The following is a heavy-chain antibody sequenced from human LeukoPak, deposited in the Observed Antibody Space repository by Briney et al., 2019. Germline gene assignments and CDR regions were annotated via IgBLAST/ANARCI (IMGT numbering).Heavy chain of an antibody. CDR1: GYTFTGYY. CDR3: ARESSYGPPPYYYYYMDV. Sequence: ASVKVSCKASGYTFTGYYMHWVRQAPGQGLEWMGWINPNSGGTNYAQKFQGRVTMTRDTSISTAYMELSRLRSDDTAVYYCARESSYGPPPYYYYYMDVWGKGTTVTVSS. D-gene: IGHD5-18*01. V-gene: IGHV1-2*02. CDR2: INPNSGGT. J-gene: IGHJ6*03.